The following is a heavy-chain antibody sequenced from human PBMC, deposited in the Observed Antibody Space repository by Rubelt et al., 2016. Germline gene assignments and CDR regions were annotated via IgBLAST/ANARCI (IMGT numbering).Heavy chain of an antibody. Sequence: EVQLLESGGGLVQPGGSLRLSCAASGFDFSSYWMDWVRQAPGKGLEWVSSISSGGSYVYYTDSVKGRFTISRDNAKDSLYLQMNSLGAEDTAVYYCAEISERRGVFDIWGQGTMVTVSS. CDR2: ISSGGSYV. V-gene: IGHV3-21*01. CDR3: AEISERRGVFDI. D-gene: IGHD2-8*01. CDR1: GFDFSSYW. J-gene: IGHJ3*02.